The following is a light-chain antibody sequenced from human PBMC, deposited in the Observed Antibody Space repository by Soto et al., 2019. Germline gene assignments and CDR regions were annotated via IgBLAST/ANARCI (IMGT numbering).Light chain of an antibody. J-gene: IGKJ5*01. CDR2: DTS. CDR3: QKYGTSEII. Sequence: EIVLTQSPGTLSLSPVERATLSCMASQSLTNSFIAWYQQKPGQAPRLLIYDTSSRATGIPDRFSGSGSGTDFTLTISRLEPEDFAVFFCQKYGTSEIIFGQGTRLEIK. V-gene: IGKV3-20*01. CDR1: QSLTNSF.